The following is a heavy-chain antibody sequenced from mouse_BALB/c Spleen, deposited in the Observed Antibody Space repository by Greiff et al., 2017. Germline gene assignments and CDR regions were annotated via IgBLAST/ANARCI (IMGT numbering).Heavy chain of an antibody. Sequence: DVKLVESGGGLVKPGGSLKLSCAASGFTFSDYYMYWVRQTPEKRLEWVATISDGGSYTYYPDSVKGRFTISRDNAKNNLYLQMSSLKSEDTAMYYCARGLRLYWYFDVWGAGTTVTVSS. CDR1: GFTFSDYY. J-gene: IGHJ1*01. D-gene: IGHD2-12*01. CDR3: ARGLRLYWYFDV. V-gene: IGHV5-4*02. CDR2: ISDGGSYT.